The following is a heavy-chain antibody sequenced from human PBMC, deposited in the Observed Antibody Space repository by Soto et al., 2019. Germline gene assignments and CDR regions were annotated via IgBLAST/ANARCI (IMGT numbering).Heavy chain of an antibody. CDR3: AKWSYLDY. CDR2: ISVSDGKT. V-gene: IGHV3-23*01. J-gene: IGHJ4*02. CDR1: GFSFASLA. Sequence: VGSLRRSCTTSGFSFASLAMTWVRQGPGKGVEWVETISVSDGKTYYADSVKGRFSISRETSRHTLYLQMNSLRADDTAIYYCAKWSYLDYWGQGTRVTVSS. D-gene: IGHD3-3*01.